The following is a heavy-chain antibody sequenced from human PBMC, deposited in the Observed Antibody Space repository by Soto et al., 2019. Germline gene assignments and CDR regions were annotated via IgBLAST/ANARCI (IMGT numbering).Heavy chain of an antibody. Sequence: QVQLMQSRAEVKKPGSPVKVSCKASGGTFSSYAISWVLQAPGQGLEWMGGTMPISGTANYAQKFQGRVTITADESTSTAYMELSSLRSEDTAVYYCTRSQGSSTSLEIYYYYYYGMDVWGQGTTVTVSS. D-gene: IGHD2-2*01. V-gene: IGHV1-69*01. CDR1: GGTFSSYA. CDR2: TMPISGTA. J-gene: IGHJ6*02. CDR3: TRSQGSSTSLEIYYYYYYGMDV.